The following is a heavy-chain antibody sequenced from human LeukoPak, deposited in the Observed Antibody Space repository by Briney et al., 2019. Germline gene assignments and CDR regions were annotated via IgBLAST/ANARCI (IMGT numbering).Heavy chain of an antibody. CDR2: IWYDGSNK. CDR1: GFTFSTYN. D-gene: IGHD4-17*01. V-gene: IGHV3-33*08. CDR3: ARDRGAYGDYLPVDY. J-gene: IGHJ4*02. Sequence: GGSLRLSCAASGFTFSTYNMNWVRQAPGKGLEWVAVIWYDGSNKYYADSVKGRFTISRDNSKNTLYLQMNSLRAEDTAVYYCARDRGAYGDYLPVDYWGQGTLVTVSS.